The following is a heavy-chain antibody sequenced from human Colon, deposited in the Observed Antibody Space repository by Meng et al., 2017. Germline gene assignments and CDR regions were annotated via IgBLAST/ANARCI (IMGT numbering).Heavy chain of an antibody. Sequence: QVQPHQWCAGLLRPPAPLCLTFAVYGGSFSGYYWSVIHQPPGKGLELIGDNNHSGSTNYNPFLKSRVIISVDTSKNQFPLKLSFVTAAETAVYYCATRIPFEGPYYGSWGQGTLVTVSS. CDR3: ATRIPFEGPYYGS. CDR1: GGSFSGYY. D-gene: IGHD3-16*01. CDR2: NNHSGST. J-gene: IGHJ5*02. V-gene: IGHV4-34*01.